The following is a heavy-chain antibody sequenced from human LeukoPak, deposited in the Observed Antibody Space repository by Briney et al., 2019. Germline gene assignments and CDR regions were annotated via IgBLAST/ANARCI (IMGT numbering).Heavy chain of an antibody. Sequence: ASVKVSCKASGYTFKDYYIHWVRQVPGQGLEWMGRMNPDGGRTDYAQNFQGRVTMTSDMSIDTAYLDLTRLTSDDTATYFCTKNLVGYDPFDIWGQGTLVTVSS. D-gene: IGHD1-26*01. CDR1: GYTFKDYY. V-gene: IGHV1-2*02. CDR2: MNPDGGRT. J-gene: IGHJ3*02. CDR3: TKNLVGYDPFDI.